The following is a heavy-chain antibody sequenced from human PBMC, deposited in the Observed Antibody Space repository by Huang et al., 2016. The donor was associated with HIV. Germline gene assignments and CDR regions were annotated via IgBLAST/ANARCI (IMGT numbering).Heavy chain of an antibody. CDR3: AHGAWPERAFDI. CDR2: LYWDVDK. J-gene: IGHJ3*02. V-gene: IGHV2-5*02. Sequence: QITLKESGPTLVKPTQTLTLTCTFSGFSLTTNGVGGGWIRQPPGKSLELLGLLYWDVDKRYSPSLKSRLTITKDTSRNQVLLTMTNMDPVDTATYYGAHGAWPERAFDIWGQGTLVTVSS. D-gene: IGHD5-12*01. CDR1: GFSLTTNGVG.